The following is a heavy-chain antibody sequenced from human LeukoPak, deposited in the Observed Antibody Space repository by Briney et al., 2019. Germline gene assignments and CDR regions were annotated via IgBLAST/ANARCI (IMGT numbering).Heavy chain of an antibody. CDR1: GFTFSSYA. CDR3: AKDRAPDSIVVVPAALDY. D-gene: IGHD2-2*01. V-gene: IGHV3-23*01. CDR2: ISGSGGST. Sequence: GGSLRLSCAASGFTFSSYAMSRVRQAPGKGLEWVSAISGSGGSTYYADSVKGRFTISRDNSKNTLYLQMNSLRAEDTAVYYCAKDRAPDSIVVVPAALDYWGQGTLVTVSS. J-gene: IGHJ4*02.